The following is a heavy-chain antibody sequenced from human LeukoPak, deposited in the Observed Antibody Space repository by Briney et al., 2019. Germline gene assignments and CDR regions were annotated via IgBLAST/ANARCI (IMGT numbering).Heavy chain of an antibody. D-gene: IGHD3-22*01. V-gene: IGHV3-9*01. CDR3: AKDMKIYDLRRGAFDI. CDR2: ISWNSGSI. Sequence: PGGSLRLSCAASGFTFDDYAMHWVRQAPGKGLEWVSGISWNSGSIGYADSVKGRFTISRDNAKNSLYLQMNSLRAEDTALYYCAKDMKIYDLRRGAFDIWGQGTMVTVSS. CDR1: GFTFDDYA. J-gene: IGHJ3*02.